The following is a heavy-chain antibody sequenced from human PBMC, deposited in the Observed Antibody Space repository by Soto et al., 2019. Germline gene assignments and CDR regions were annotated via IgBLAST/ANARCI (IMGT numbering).Heavy chain of an antibody. V-gene: IGHV4-59*01. Sequence: SETLSLTCTVSGGSISSYYWSWIRQPPGKGLEWIGYIYYSGSTNYNPSLKSRVTISVDTSKNQFSLKLSSVTAADTAVYYCARGDWNDELYYYYYYMDVWGKGTTVTVSS. CDR1: GGSISSYY. CDR3: ARGDWNDELYYYYYYMDV. D-gene: IGHD1-1*01. CDR2: IYYSGST. J-gene: IGHJ6*03.